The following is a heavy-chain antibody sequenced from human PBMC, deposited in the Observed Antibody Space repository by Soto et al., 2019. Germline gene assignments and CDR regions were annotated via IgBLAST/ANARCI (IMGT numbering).Heavy chain of an antibody. D-gene: IGHD3-22*01. CDR2: MNPDRGNT. J-gene: IGHJ5*02. Sequence: QVQLVQSGAEVKNPGASVKVSCKASGYTFTSYDINWVRQATGQGLEWMGWMNPDRGNTGYAQKFQGRVTMTTDTSISTAYMELSSLRSEDTAVYYCARGGKTMMEVHSLDPWGQGTLVTVSS. CDR1: GYTFTSYD. V-gene: IGHV1-8*01. CDR3: ARGGKTMMEVHSLDP.